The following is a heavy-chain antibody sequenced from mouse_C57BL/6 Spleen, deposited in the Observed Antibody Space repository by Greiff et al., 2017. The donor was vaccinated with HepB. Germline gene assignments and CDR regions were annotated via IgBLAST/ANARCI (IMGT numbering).Heavy chain of an antibody. Sequence: EVKVVESGGDLVKPGGSLKLSCAASGFTFSSYGMSWVRQTPDKRLEWVATISSGGSYTYYPDSVKGRFTISRDNAKNTLYLQMSSLKSEDTAMYYCARRDYGSTYDYWGQGTTLTVSS. V-gene: IGHV5-6*02. D-gene: IGHD1-1*01. CDR1: GFTFSSYG. CDR2: ISSGGSYT. CDR3: ARRDYGSTYDY. J-gene: IGHJ2*01.